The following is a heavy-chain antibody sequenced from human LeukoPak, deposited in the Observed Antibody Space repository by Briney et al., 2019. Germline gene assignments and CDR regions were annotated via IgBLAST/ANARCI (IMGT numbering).Heavy chain of an antibody. CDR3: AKGGSSSSSLYYYYMDV. J-gene: IGHJ6*03. Sequence: GGSLRLSCAASGFTFSSYAMSWVRQAPGEGLEWVSGLSDRGDNTIYADSVKGRFTISRDNSKNTLFVQMNSLRAEDTAVYYCAKGGSSSSSLYYYYMDVWGKGTTVTVSS. CDR2: LSDRGDNT. V-gene: IGHV3-23*01. CDR1: GFTFSSYA. D-gene: IGHD6-6*01.